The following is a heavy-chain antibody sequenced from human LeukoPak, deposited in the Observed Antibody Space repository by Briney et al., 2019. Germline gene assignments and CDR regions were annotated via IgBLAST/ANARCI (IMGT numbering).Heavy chain of an antibody. J-gene: IGHJ4*02. CDR2: IYSGGST. CDR3: AKRGGYYYDS. V-gene: IGHV3-53*01. CDR1: GFTVSRNY. Sequence: GGSLRLSCVASGFTVSRNYMSWVRQAPGKGLEWVSLIYSGGSTYYADSVKGRFTISRDNSKNTVFLQMNSLRAEDTAVYYCAKRGGYYYDSWGQGTLVTVSS. D-gene: IGHD3-10*01.